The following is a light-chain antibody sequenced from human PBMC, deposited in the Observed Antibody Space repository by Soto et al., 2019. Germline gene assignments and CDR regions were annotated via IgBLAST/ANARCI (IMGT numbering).Light chain of an antibody. J-gene: IGKJ1*01. Sequence: DIQMTQSPSSLSASLGDRVSITCRASQSIGTDLNWYQQKPGKAPKLLISGASTLQGGVPSRFRGSVSGTEFTLTISSLQPGDLATYFCQQTYSTPWTFAQGTKVDI. CDR3: QQTYSTPWT. V-gene: IGKV1-39*01. CDR1: QSIGTD. CDR2: GAS.